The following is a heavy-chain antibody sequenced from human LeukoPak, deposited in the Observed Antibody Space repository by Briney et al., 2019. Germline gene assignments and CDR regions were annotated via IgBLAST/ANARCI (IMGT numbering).Heavy chain of an antibody. CDR3: ARPRWLQYFDY. D-gene: IGHD5-24*01. CDR1: GGSISSSSYY. V-gene: IGHV4-39*01. CDR2: IYYSGST. Sequence: SETLSLTCTVSGGSISSSSYYWGWIRQPPGKGLEWIGSIYYSGSTYYNPSLKSRVTISVDTSKNQFSLKLSSVTAADTAVYYCARPRWLQYFDYWGQGTLVTVSS. J-gene: IGHJ4*02.